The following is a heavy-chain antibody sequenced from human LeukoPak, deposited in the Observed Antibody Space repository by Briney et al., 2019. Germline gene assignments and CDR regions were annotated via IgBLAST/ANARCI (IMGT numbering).Heavy chain of an antibody. CDR3: ARARDSTGRADY. D-gene: IGHD1-14*01. J-gene: IGHJ4*02. CDR1: GVTFSSNW. Sequence: GVSLRLSCAASGVTFSSNWMAWVRQTPGKGLEWVANINQDGSKKYCVDSVKGRFTISRDNAKNSVYLQMDSLRVEDTAVYYCARARDSTGRADYWGQGTLVTVTS. CDR2: INQDGSKK. V-gene: IGHV3-7*01.